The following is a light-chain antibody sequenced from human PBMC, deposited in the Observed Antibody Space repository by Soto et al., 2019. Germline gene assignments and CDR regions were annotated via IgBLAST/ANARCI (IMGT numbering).Light chain of an antibody. CDR1: SSDVGGYNY. J-gene: IGLJ2*01. CDR2: EVS. Sequence: QSALTQPASVSGSPGQSITISCTGTSSDVGGYNYVSWYQHHPGKAPKLMIYEVSNRPSGVSNRFSGSNSGNTASLTISGLQTEDEADYYCSTYTGSCTPVFGVGTKLTVL. CDR3: STYTGSCTPV. V-gene: IGLV2-14*01.